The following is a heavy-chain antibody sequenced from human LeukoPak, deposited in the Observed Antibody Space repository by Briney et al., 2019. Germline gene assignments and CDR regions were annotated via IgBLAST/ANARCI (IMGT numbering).Heavy chain of an antibody. CDR2: ISYDGSNK. CDR1: GFTFSSYG. CDR3: ARAYSYGNDY. D-gene: IGHD5-18*01. V-gene: IGHV3-30*03. J-gene: IGHJ4*02. Sequence: GGSLRLSSAASGFTFSSYGMHWVRQAPGKGLEWVAVISYDGSNKYYADSVKGRFTISRDNSKNTLYLQMNSLRAEDTAVYYCARAYSYGNDYWGQGTLVTVSS.